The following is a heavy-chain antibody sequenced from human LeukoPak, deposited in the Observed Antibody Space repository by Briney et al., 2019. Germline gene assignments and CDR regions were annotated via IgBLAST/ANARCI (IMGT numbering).Heavy chain of an antibody. V-gene: IGHV3-23*01. J-gene: IGHJ4*02. CDR2: ISGSGGST. D-gene: IGHD2-2*01. CDR3: AKAYCSSTSCSFDY. CDR1: GFTFSSYA. Sequence: GGSLRLSCAASGFTFSSYAMSWVRQALGKGLEWVSAISGSGGSTYYADSVKGRFTISRDNSKNTLYLQMNSLRAEDTAVYYCAKAYCSSTSCSFDYWGQGTLVTVSS.